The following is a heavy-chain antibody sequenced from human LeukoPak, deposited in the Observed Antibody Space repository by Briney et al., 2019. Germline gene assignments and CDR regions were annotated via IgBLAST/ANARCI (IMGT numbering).Heavy chain of an antibody. D-gene: IGHD1-1*01. J-gene: IGHJ4*02. CDR2: INQDGSEK. CDR3: ARKTTVPHFVY. Sequence: GGSLRLSCAASGFTFSTYWMSWVRQAQGKGLEWVADINQDGSEKYYVDSVKGRFTISRDNADNSLYLQMNSLRAEDTAVYYCARKTTVPHFVYWGQGTMVTV. V-gene: IGHV3-7*04. CDR1: GFTFSTYW.